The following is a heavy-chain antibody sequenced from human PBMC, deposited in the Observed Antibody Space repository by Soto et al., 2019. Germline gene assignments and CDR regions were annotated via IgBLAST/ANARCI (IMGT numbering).Heavy chain of an antibody. V-gene: IGHV3-30-3*01. Sequence: GSLRLSCAASGFTFSSYAMHWVRQAPGKGLEWVAVISYDGSNKYYADSVKGRFTISRDNSKNTLYLQMNSLRAEDTAVYYCASQFEYSSPFDYWGQGTLVNVSS. J-gene: IGHJ4*02. CDR1: GFTFSSYA. CDR3: ASQFEYSSPFDY. CDR2: ISYDGSNK. D-gene: IGHD6-6*01.